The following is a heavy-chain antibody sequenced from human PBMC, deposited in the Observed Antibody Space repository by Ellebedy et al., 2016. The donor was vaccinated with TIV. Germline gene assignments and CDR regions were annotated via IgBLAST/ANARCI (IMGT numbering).Heavy chain of an antibody. Sequence: ASVKVSXKASNYTFGNYAFNWVRQAPGQGLEWMGWITAYNGNTNYAQNLQGRITLTTDTSTSTAYMELRSLRSDDTAVYYCARSTVAGTRMGDYWGQGTLVTVSS. CDR1: NYTFGNYA. J-gene: IGHJ4*02. D-gene: IGHD6-19*01. V-gene: IGHV1-18*04. CDR2: ITAYNGNT. CDR3: ARSTVAGTRMGDY.